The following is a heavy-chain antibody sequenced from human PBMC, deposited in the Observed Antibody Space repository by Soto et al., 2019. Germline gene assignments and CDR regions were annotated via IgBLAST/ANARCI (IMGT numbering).Heavy chain of an antibody. CDR2: INPYDGGT. J-gene: IGHJ4*02. Sequence: ASVKVSCKTSAYSFRDYYMHWVRQAPGQGLEWMGTINPYDGGTNYAQKVQGRVFMTRDTTTKTVYMELTSLRSEDTAVHYCAREVPGGYYFDSGGRGTLVAVSS. V-gene: IGHV1-46*01. CDR3: AREVPGGYYFDS. CDR1: AYSFRDYY. D-gene: IGHD3-16*01.